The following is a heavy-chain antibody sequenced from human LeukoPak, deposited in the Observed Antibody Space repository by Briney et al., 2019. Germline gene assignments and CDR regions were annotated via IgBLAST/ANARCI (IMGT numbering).Heavy chain of an antibody. D-gene: IGHD2-2*02. J-gene: IGHJ2*01. CDR3: ARPYCSSTSCYKTGWYFDL. CDR2: IYHGGST. CDR1: GGSISSGGYY. Sequence: SETVSLTCTVSGGSISSGGYYWSWIRQPPGKGLEWIGYIYHGGSTYYNPSLKSRVTISIDRSKNQFSLKLSSVTAADTAVYYCARPYCSSTSCYKTGWYFDLWGRGTLVTVSS. V-gene: IGHV4-30-2*01.